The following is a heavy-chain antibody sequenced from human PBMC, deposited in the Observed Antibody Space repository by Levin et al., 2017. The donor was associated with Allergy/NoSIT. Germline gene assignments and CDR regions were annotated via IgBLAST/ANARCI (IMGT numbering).Heavy chain of an antibody. CDR3: ARHPRGAIDN. D-gene: IGHD3-10*01. V-gene: IGHV4-39*01. CDR2: LYWSGAT. CDR1: GASITNTPYY. J-gene: IGHJ4*02. Sequence: GSLRLSCSVSGASITNTPYYWGLIRQPPGKGLEWIGSLYWSGATYYNPSLKSRLTMSVDPSTNQFSLRLSSVTAADTAVYYCARHPRGAIDNWGQGTLVTVSS.